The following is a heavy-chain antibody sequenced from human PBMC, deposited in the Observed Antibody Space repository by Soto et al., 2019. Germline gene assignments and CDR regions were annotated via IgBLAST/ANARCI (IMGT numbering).Heavy chain of an antibody. V-gene: IGHV6-1*01. D-gene: IGHD4-17*01. Sequence: SQTLSLTCAISVDSVSSNSAAWNWIRQSPSRGLEWLGRTYYRSKWYSDYAVSVKSRITINPDTSKNQFSLQLNSVTPEDTAVYYCARAGYGDYGSYYYYYGMDVWGQGTTVTV. CDR2: TYYRSKWYS. J-gene: IGHJ6*02. CDR1: VDSVSSNSAA. CDR3: ARAGYGDYGSYYYYYGMDV.